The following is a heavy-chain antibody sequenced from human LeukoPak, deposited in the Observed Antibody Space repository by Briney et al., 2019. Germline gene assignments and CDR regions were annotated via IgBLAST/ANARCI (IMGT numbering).Heavy chain of an antibody. CDR3: ARELYCSSTSCPYFDY. V-gene: IGHV4-59*01. CDR1: GGSISTYY. CDR2: IYYSGSI. D-gene: IGHD2-2*01. Sequence: PSETLSLTCTVSGGSISTYYCSWIRQPPGKGLEWIGYIYYSGSINYNPSLKSRVTISVDTSKNQFSLKLTSVTAADTAVYYCARELYCSSTSCPYFDYWGQGTLVTVSS. J-gene: IGHJ4*02.